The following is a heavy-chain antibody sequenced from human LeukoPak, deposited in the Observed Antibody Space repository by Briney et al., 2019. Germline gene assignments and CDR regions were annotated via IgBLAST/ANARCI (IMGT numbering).Heavy chain of an antibody. Sequence: GASVKVSCKASGYTFTGYYIHWVRQAPGQGLEWMGWINPNSGGTNYAQKFQGRVTMTRDTSISTAYMELSRLRSDDTAVYYCARDGYYYDSSGYYWIYYFDYWGQGTLVTVSS. CDR1: GYTFTGYY. V-gene: IGHV1-2*02. CDR2: INPNSGGT. J-gene: IGHJ4*02. D-gene: IGHD3-22*01. CDR3: ARDGYYYDSSGYYWIYYFDY.